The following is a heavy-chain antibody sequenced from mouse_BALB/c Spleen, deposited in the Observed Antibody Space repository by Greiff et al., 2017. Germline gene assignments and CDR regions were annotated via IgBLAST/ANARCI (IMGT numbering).Heavy chain of an antibody. CDR3: ARSGRYGAWIAY. CDR1: GFNITSYW. J-gene: IGHJ3*01. D-gene: IGHD2-14*01. Sequence: QVQLQQSGPELVRPGASVKLSCTASGFNITSYWMHWVKQRPGQGLEWIGMIDPSNSETRLDQKFKDKATLNVDKSSNTAYMQLNSLTSEDSAVYYSARSGRYGAWIAYWGQGTLVTVSA. V-gene: IGHV1-59*01. CDR2: IDPSNSET.